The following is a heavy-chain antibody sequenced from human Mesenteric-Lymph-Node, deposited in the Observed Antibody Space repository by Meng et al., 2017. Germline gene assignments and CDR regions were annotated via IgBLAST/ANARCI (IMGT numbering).Heavy chain of an antibody. J-gene: IGHJ4*02. CDR3: VRESDSTGFYSFDS. CDR2: ISWNSGSI. V-gene: IGHV3-9*01. Sequence: SLKISCAASGFTFDDYAMHWVRQAPGKGLEWVSGISWNSGSIGYADSVKGRFTISRDNAKNSLYLQMNRLRAEDTAVYYCVRESDSTGFYSFDSWGQGTLVTVSS. D-gene: IGHD3-22*01. CDR1: GFTFDDYA.